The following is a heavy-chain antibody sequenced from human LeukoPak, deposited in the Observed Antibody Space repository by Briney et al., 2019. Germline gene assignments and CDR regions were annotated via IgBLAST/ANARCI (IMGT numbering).Heavy chain of an antibody. CDR2: IKEDGSEK. V-gene: IGHV3-7*01. CDR3: ATYTNWVAGDV. J-gene: IGHJ6*02. D-gene: IGHD1-1*01. Sequence: GGSLRLSCAASGFTFSNAWMSWVRQAPGKGLEWVAAIKEDGSEKDYVDSVKGRFTISRDNAKNSLYLQMNSLRAEDTAVYYCATYTNWVAGDVWGQGTSVSVSS. CDR1: GFTFSNAW.